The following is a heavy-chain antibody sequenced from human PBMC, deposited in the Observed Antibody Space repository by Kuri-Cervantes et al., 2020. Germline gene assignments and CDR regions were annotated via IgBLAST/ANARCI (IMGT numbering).Heavy chain of an antibody. CDR3: ARSTTGNCYYFDY. J-gene: IGHJ4*02. D-gene: IGHD2/OR15-2a*01. CDR1: GFTFSSYA. CDR2: ISYDGRNK. V-gene: IGHV3-30*04. Sequence: GGSWRPSCAAAGFTFSSYAMHWVRQAPGKGLEWVAVISYDGRNKYYADSVKGRFTISRDNSKNTLYLQMNSLRAEDTAVYYCARSTTGNCYYFDYWGQGTLVTVSS.